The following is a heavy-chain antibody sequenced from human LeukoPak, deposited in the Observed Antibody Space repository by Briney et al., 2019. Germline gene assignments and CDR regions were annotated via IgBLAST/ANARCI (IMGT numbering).Heavy chain of an antibody. V-gene: IGHV1-18*01. CDR2: ISAHDGTR. Sequence: ASVKVSCKASGYTFTNYDITWVRQAPGQGLEWMGWISAHDGTRNYALKHEDRVAMTTDTSTSTAYMELRGLRSDDTAVYYCARRSTLYSSGRFYFDYWGQGTLVTVPS. CDR1: GYTFTNYD. CDR3: ARRSTLYSSGRFYFDY. D-gene: IGHD6-19*01. J-gene: IGHJ4*02.